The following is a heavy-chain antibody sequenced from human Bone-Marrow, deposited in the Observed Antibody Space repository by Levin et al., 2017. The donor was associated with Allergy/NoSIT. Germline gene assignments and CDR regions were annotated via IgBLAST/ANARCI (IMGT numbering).Heavy chain of an antibody. J-gene: IGHJ1*01. D-gene: IGHD3-16*02. CDR1: GGSFSGYY. Sequence: PSETLSLTCAVYGGSFSGYYWSWIRQPPGKGLEWIGEINHSGSTNYNPSLKSRVTISVDTSKNQFSLKLSSVTAADTAVYYCARLSGDYDYVWGSYRRGRYFQHWGQGTLVTVSS. V-gene: IGHV4-34*01. CDR2: INHSGST. CDR3: ARLSGDYDYVWGSYRRGRYFQH.